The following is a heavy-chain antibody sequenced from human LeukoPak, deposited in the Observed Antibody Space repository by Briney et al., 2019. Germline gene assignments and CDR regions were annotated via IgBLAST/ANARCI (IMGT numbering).Heavy chain of an antibody. Sequence: PGGALRLSCAASGFTFSTYEMNWVRRAPGKGLEWVSYISSSGSTIYYADSVKGRFTISRDNAKISLYLQMNSLRVEDTAVYYCARDRWLLHDYWGQGTLVTVSS. CDR2: ISSSGSTI. J-gene: IGHJ4*02. V-gene: IGHV3-48*03. D-gene: IGHD1-26*01. CDR1: GFTFSTYE. CDR3: ARDRWLLHDY.